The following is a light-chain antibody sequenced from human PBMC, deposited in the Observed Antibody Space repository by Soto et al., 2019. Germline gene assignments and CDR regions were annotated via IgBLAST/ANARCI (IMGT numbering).Light chain of an antibody. J-gene: IGKJ1*01. CDR3: QQNYNTPWT. CDR2: DVS. Sequence: DIQMTQSPPTLSASVGDRVTITCRASQSISSWLAWYQQRPGKAPNLLIYDVSSLESGVPSRFSGSGSGTEFTLTISSLQPDDFATYYCQQNYNTPWTFGQGTKVEVK. V-gene: IGKV1-5*01. CDR1: QSISSW.